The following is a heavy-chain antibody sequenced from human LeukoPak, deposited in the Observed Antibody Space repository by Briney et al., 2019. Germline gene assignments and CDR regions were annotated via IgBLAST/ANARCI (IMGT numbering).Heavy chain of an antibody. CDR3: ARTEGMVRGVIITNWFDP. J-gene: IGHJ5*02. V-gene: IGHV4-39*07. CDR1: GDSLSSDSFY. D-gene: IGHD3-10*01. CDR2: IYHSGST. Sequence: SETLSLTCSVSGDSLSSDSFYWGWLRQPPGKGLEWIASIYHSGSTYYNPSLKSRVTISVDRSKNQFSLKLSSVTAADTAVYYCARTEGMVRGVIITNWFDPWGQGTLVTVSS.